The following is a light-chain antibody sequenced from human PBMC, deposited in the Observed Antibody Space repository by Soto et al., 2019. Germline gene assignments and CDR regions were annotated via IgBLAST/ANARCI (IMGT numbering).Light chain of an antibody. CDR1: SSDVGAYKY. CDR3: SSYAGIYTYV. V-gene: IGLV2-11*01. CDR2: AVS. J-gene: IGLJ1*01. Sequence: QSALTQPRSVSGSPGQSVTISCTGTSSDVGAYKYVSWYQQHPGKAPKLMIYAVSERPSGVPDRFSGSKSGSTASLTISGLQAEDEADYYCSSYAGIYTYVFGTGTKVTVL.